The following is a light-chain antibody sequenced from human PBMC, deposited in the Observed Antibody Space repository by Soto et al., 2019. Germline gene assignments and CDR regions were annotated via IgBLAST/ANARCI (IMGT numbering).Light chain of an antibody. J-gene: IGKJ2*01. CDR3: HHYGYGADS. CDR2: GAS. CDR1: ESVRNNS. Sequence: ELILTQSPGTLSLSPGGRATLSCRASESVRNNSLAWYQQHPGQAPRLLIFGASSRATGIPDRFTGTGSGSDFSLTISRLEPDDSAVYFCHHYGYGADSFGQGTKLEIK. V-gene: IGKV3-20*01.